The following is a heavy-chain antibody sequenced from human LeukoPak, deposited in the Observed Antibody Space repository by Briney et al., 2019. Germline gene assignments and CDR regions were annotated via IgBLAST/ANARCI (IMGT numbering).Heavy chain of an antibody. CDR1: GGTFSSYA. CDR3: ARGKEYCGGDCYFDDY. CDR2: IIPILGIA. V-gene: IGHV1-69*04. Sequence: ASVKVSCKASGGTFSSYAISWVRQAPGQGLEWMGRIIPILGIANYAQKFQGRVTITADKSTSTAYMELSSLRSEDTAVYYCARGKEYCGGDCYFDDYWGQGTLVTVSS. D-gene: IGHD2-21*02. J-gene: IGHJ4*02.